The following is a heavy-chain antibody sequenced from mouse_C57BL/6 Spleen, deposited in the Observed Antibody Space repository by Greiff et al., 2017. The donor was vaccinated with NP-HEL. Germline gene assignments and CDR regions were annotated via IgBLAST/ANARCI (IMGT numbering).Heavy chain of an antibody. J-gene: IGHJ3*01. CDR2: IHPNSGST. CDR3: ARVAYYDVPWFAY. CDR1: GYTFTSYW. D-gene: IGHD2-4*01. Sequence: QVQLQQPGAELVKPGASVKLSCKASGYTFTSYWMHWVKQRPGQGLEWIGMIHPNSGSTNYNEKFKSKATLTVDKSSSTAYMQLSSLTSEDSAVYYCARVAYYDVPWFAYWGQGTLVTVSA. V-gene: IGHV1-64*01.